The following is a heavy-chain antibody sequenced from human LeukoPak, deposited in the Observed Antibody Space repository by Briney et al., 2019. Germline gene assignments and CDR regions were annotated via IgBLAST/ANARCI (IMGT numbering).Heavy chain of an antibody. J-gene: IGHJ4*02. CDR3: ARLGWWDS. V-gene: IGHV4-39*01. Sequence: ETLSLTCTVSGDSVSNDKYYWGWIRPPPGKGLEWIGSIYYSGSTYYNPSLNSRVTISVDTSKNQFSLKLSSVTAADTAVYYCARLGWWDSWGQGTLVTVSS. CDR2: IYYSGST. CDR1: GDSVSNDKYY. D-gene: IGHD2-15*01.